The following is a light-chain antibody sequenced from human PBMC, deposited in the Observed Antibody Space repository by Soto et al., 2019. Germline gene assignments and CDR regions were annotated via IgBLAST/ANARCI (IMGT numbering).Light chain of an antibody. CDR2: GAS. J-gene: IGKJ2*01. CDR1: QSVSSSY. Sequence: EIVLTQSPGTLSLSPGERATLSCRASQSVSSSYLAWYQQKPGQAPRLLIYGASSRATGIPDRFSGSGSGTDFPRTIIRLEPEDLAVYYCQQYGSSPVFTFGQGTKLEIK. V-gene: IGKV3-20*01. CDR3: QQYGSSPVFT.